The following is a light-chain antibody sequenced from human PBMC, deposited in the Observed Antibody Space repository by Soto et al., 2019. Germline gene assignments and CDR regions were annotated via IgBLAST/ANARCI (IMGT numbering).Light chain of an antibody. CDR2: DAS. Sequence: QMNQSPSSLSASVGDRVTITCQASQDISNYLNWYQQKPGKAPKLLIYDASKLETGVPSRFSGSGSGTDFTFTISSLQPEDIATYYCQQYDNLPPTWTFGQGTKVEIE. CDR3: QQYDNLPPTWT. V-gene: IGKV1-33*01. J-gene: IGKJ1*01. CDR1: QDISNY.